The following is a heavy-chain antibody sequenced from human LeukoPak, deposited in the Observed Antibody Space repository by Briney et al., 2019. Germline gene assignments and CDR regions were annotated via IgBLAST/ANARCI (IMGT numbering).Heavy chain of an antibody. V-gene: IGHV4-34*01. Sequence: SETLSLTCAVYGGSFSGYYWSWIRQPPGKGLEWIGEINHSGSTNYNPSLKSRVTISIDTSKSQFSLKITSVTAADTAVYYCASLEVVTASQEYFDLWGRGTLVTVSS. CDR1: GGSFSGYY. CDR2: INHSGST. CDR3: ASLEVVTASQEYFDL. J-gene: IGHJ2*01. D-gene: IGHD2-21*02.